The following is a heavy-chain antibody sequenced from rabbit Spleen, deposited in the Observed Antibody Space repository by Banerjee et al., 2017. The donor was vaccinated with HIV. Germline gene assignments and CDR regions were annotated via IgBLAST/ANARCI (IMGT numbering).Heavy chain of an antibody. CDR3: ARDTGSSFSTYGMDL. Sequence: QEQLEESGGDLVKPEGSLTLTCKASGFSFSSSYYMCWVRQAPGKGLEWIACIYGGSNEHTYYASWAKGRFTVSKASSTTVTLKMTSLTAADTATYFCARDTGSSFSTYGMDLWGPGTLVTVS. V-gene: IGHV1S45*01. J-gene: IGHJ6*01. D-gene: IGHD8-1*01. CDR2: IYGGSNEHT. CDR1: GFSFSSSYY.